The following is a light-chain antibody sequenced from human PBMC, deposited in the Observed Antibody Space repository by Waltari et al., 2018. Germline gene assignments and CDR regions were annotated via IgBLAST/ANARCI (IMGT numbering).Light chain of an antibody. J-gene: IGKJ2*01. CDR2: DAS. Sequence: DIQMTQSPSSLSASVGDSVPITCRASQDISNYLTWYQQKPGKDPKLLIYDASNLETGVPSRFSGSGSGTDFTFTISSLQPEDIATYYCQQYVNLPYTFGQGTRLEIK. CDR3: QQYVNLPYT. V-gene: IGKV1-33*01. CDR1: QDISNY.